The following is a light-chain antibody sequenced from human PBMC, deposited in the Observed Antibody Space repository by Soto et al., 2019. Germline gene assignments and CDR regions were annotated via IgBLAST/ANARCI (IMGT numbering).Light chain of an antibody. J-gene: IGKJ1*01. Sequence: DIQMTQSPSTLSASVGDRVTITCRASQSIGSWLAWYQQKPGKAPKLLIYKASSLESGVPSRCSGSGSGTEFTLTISRLQPDDFASYYCQQYGSYSPWTCGQGTKVEIK. V-gene: IGKV1-5*03. CDR1: QSIGSW. CDR2: KAS. CDR3: QQYGSYSPWT.